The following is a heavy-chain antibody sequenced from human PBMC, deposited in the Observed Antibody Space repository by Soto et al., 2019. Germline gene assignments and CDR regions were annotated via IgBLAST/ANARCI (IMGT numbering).Heavy chain of an antibody. CDR2: MNPNSGNT. CDR1: GYTFTSYD. J-gene: IGHJ4*02. Sequence: GASVKVSCKASGYTFTSYDINWVRQATGQGLEYLGWMNPNSGNTAYVQKFQGRVTMTWDTSITTAYMELSSLRSEDTAVYYCAILRFSLAADYWGQGTLVTVSS. D-gene: IGHD3-3*01. CDR3: AILRFSLAADY. V-gene: IGHV1-8*01.